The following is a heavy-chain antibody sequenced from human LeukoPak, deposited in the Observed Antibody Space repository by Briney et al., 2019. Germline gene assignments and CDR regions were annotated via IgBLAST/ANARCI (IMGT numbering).Heavy chain of an antibody. D-gene: IGHD4-17*01. CDR2: ISGSGGST. J-gene: IGHJ4*02. CDR1: GFTFSSYA. CDR3: TTDCGDYRDLLSDY. Sequence: GGSLRLSCAASGFTFSSYAMSWVRQAPGKGLEWVSAISGSGGSTYYADSVKGRFTISRDNPKNTLYLQMNSLRAEDTAVYYCTTDCGDYRDLLSDYWGQGTLVTVSS. V-gene: IGHV3-23*01.